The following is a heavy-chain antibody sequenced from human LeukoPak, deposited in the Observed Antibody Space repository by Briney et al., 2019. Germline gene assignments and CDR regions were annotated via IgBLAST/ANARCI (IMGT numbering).Heavy chain of an antibody. CDR2: IYYSGNT. J-gene: IGHJ4*02. D-gene: IGHD2-8*01. CDR1: GVSISSSNSY. V-gene: IGHV4-39*01. Sequence: SETLSLTCAVSGVSISSSNSYWGWIRQPPGKGLEWIGSIYYSGNTYYNASLKSRVTISVDTSKNQFSLKVTSVTAADTAVYYCARQIGVGLFSLPGGRGILVTVSS. CDR3: ARQIGVGLFSLP.